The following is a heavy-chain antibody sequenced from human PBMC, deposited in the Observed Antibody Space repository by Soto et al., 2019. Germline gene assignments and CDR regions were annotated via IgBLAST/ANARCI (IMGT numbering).Heavy chain of an antibody. CDR2: INYDGYS. CDR3: ARHGFGPLHGLVDV. Sequence: QVQLQESGPGLVKPSETLSLTCTVSGGSITNYYCSWFRQPPGKGLEWIGYINYDGYSAYNLSLKMRVTLSMDASKTHFSLMLESVTATDTAVYYCARHGFGPLHGLVDVWGPGTTVIVSS. CDR1: GGSITNYY. J-gene: IGHJ6*02. D-gene: IGHD3-10*01. V-gene: IGHV4-59*08.